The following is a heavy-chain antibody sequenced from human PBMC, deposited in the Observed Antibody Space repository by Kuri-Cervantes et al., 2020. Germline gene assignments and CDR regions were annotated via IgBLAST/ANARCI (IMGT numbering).Heavy chain of an antibody. CDR3: AKGDYDFWSGSTGAIFDY. J-gene: IGHJ4*02. V-gene: IGHV3-11*01. Sequence: GESLKISCAASGFTFSDYYMSWIRQAPGKGLEWVSYISSSGSTIYYADSVKGRFTISRDNAKNSLYLQMNSLRAEDTAVYYCAKGDYDFWSGSTGAIFDYWGRGTLVTVSS. D-gene: IGHD3-3*01. CDR2: ISSSGSTI. CDR1: GFTFSDYY.